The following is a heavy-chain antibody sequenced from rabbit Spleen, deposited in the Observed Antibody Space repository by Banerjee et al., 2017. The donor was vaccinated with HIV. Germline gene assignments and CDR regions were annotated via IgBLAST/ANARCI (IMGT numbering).Heavy chain of an antibody. D-gene: IGHD8-1*01. Sequence: QSLEESGGDLVQPEGSLTLTCTASGFSFSTTYYMCWVRQAPGKGLEWIACIHAGSGDITYYASWAKGRFTISKSTSLNTVTLQMTSLTAADTATYFCTRDTGSSFSSYGMDLWGPGPSSPS. CDR2: IHAGSGDIT. V-gene: IGHV1S40*01. CDR3: TRDTGSSFSSYGMDL. CDR1: GFSFSTTYY. J-gene: IGHJ6*01.